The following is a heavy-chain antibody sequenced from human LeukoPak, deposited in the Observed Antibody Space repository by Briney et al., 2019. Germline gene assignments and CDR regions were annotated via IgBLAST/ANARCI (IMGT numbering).Heavy chain of an antibody. CDR2: INPSGGST. V-gene: IGHV1-46*01. CDR1: GYTFTSYY. Sequence: ASVKVSCKASGYTFTSYYMQWVRQAPGQGLEWMGIINPSGGSTSYAQKCQGRVTMTRDMSTSTVYMELSSLRSEDTAVYYCAADPVDTAMATDYWGQGTLVTVSS. D-gene: IGHD5-18*01. CDR3: AADPVDTAMATDY. J-gene: IGHJ4*02.